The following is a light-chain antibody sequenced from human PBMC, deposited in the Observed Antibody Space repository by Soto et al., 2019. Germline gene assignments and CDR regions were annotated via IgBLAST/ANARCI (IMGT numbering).Light chain of an antibody. Sequence: QSALTQPASVSGSPGQSITISCTGSSSDVGGYKYVSWSQQHPDKAPKLMLYEGNERPSGFSNRFSGSKSDNAASLTVSGLQAEDEADYYCCSYAGSFTWVFGGGTQLTVL. V-gene: IGLV2-23*01. CDR2: EGN. CDR1: SSDVGGYKY. J-gene: IGLJ3*02. CDR3: CSYAGSFTWV.